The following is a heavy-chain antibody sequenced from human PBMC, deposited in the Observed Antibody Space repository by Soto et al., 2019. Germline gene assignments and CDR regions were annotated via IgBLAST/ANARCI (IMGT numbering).Heavy chain of an antibody. Sequence: QVQLQESGPGLVKPSQTLSLTCTVSGGPISSGGYYWSWIRQHPGKGLEWIGYIYYSGSTYYNPSLKSRVTISVDTSKNQFSLKLSSVTAADTAVYYCARGVGGYYYYMYVWGKGTTVTVSS. V-gene: IGHV4-31*03. CDR1: GGPISSGGYY. CDR3: ARGVGGYYYYMYV. D-gene: IGHD3-16*01. CDR2: IYYSGST. J-gene: IGHJ6*03.